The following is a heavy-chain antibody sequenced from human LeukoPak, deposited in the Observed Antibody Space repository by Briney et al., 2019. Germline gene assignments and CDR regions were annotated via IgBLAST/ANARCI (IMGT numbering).Heavy chain of an antibody. D-gene: IGHD1-26*01. CDR1: GFTFSSYW. J-gene: IGHJ4*02. V-gene: IGHV3-74*01. CDR3: ARAYSGSYYAESLDY. Sequence: PGGSLRLSCAASGFTFSSYWMHWVRQAPGKGLGWVSRINSDGSSTSYADSVKGRFTISRDNAKNTLYLQMNSLRAEDTAVYYCARAYSGSYYAESLDYWGQGTLVTVSS. CDR2: INSDGSST.